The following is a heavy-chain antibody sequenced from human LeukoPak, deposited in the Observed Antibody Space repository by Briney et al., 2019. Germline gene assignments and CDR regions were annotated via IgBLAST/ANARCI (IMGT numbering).Heavy chain of an antibody. CDR3: AAVRFLEWYWFDP. J-gene: IGHJ5*02. V-gene: IGHV1-24*01. Sequence: ASVKVSCKASGYTITNNYMHWVRQAPGKGLEWMGGFDPEDGETIYAQKFQGRVTMTEDTSTDTAYMELSSLRSEDTAVYYCAAVRFLEWYWFDPWGQGTLVTVSS. CDR2: FDPEDGET. D-gene: IGHD3-3*01. CDR1: GYTITNNY.